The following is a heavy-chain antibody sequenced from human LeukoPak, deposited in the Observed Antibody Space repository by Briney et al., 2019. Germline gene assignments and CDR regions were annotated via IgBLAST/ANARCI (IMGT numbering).Heavy chain of an antibody. Sequence: GASVKVSCKVSGYTLTELSMHWVRQAPGKGLEWMGGFDPEDGETIYAQKFQGRVTMTEDTSTDTAYMELSSLRSEDTAVYYCATTILTGYSLDAFDIWGQGTMVTVSS. J-gene: IGHJ3*02. D-gene: IGHD3-9*01. CDR3: ATTILTGYSLDAFDI. CDR2: FDPEDGET. CDR1: GYTLTELS. V-gene: IGHV1-24*01.